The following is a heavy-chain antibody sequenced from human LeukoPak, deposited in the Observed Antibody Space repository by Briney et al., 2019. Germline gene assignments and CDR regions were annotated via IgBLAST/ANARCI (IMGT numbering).Heavy chain of an antibody. CDR2: INPSGGST. D-gene: IGHD3-22*01. CDR3: ARSFGWGHDSSGYWVDY. Sequence: ASVKVSCKASGYTFTSYYMHWVRQAPGQGLEWMGIINPSGGSTSYAQRFQGRVTMTRDTSTSTVYMELSSLRSEDTAVYYCARSFGWGHDSSGYWVDYWGQGTLVTVSS. CDR1: GYTFTSYY. V-gene: IGHV1-46*01. J-gene: IGHJ4*02.